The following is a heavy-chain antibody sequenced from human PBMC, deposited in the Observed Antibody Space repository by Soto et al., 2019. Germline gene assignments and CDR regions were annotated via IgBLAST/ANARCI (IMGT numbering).Heavy chain of an antibody. V-gene: IGHV1-18*01. CDR2: MSTSNGNT. CDR3: ARDRNWVDP. CDR1: GYTFTSYD. J-gene: IGHJ5*02. Sequence: QVQLVQSGAEMNKPGASVKVSCKASGYTFTSYDISWVRQAPGQGLEWMGWMSTSNGNTNYAQKLQGRVTMTTDTSTSTANMELRSLRPDDTAVYFCARDRNWVDPWGQGTLVTVS.